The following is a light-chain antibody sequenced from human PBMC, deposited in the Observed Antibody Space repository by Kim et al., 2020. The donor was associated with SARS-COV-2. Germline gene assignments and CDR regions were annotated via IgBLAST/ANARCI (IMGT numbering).Light chain of an antibody. J-gene: IGLJ3*02. Sequence: QLVLTQAPSASASLGASVTLTCTLSSGYSNYEVDWYQQRPGKGPRFVMRVGTGGIVGSKGDGIPDRFSVLCSGLNRYLTSKNVQEEDESDFHCGADNDSGSNFVWVFGGGTQLTVL. CDR3: GADNDSGSNFVWV. CDR1: SGYSNYE. V-gene: IGLV9-49*01. CDR2: VGTGGIVG.